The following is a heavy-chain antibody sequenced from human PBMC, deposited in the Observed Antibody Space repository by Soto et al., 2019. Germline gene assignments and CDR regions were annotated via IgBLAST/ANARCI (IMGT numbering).Heavy chain of an antibody. CDR3: ASIAYDSSGYYLPPFDY. Sequence: GGSLRLSCAASGFTFSSYEMNWVRQAPGKGLEWVSYISSSGSTIYYADSVKGRFTISRDNAKNSLYLQMNSLRAEDTAVYYCASIAYDSSGYYLPPFDYWSQGTLVTVSS. CDR2: ISSSGSTI. CDR1: GFTFSSYE. V-gene: IGHV3-48*03. J-gene: IGHJ4*02. D-gene: IGHD3-22*01.